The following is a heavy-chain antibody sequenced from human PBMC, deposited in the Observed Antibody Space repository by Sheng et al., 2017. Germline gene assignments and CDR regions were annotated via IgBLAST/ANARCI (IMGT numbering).Heavy chain of an antibody. CDR1: GGFVRASSYY. CDR3: ARTHILTGYAVDY. J-gene: IGHJ4*02. Sequence: QLQLQDSGPGLVKPSETLSLTCTVSGGFVRASSYYWGWIRQPPGKGLEWIGTISYSGSTYYNPSLKSRVTLSVDTSKNQFSLKLNSVTAADTAVYYCARTHILTGYAVDYWAREPWSPS. D-gene: IGHD3-9*01. V-gene: IGHV4-39*07. CDR2: ISYSGST.